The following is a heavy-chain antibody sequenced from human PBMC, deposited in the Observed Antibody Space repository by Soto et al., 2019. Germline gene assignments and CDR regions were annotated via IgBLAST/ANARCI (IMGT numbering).Heavy chain of an antibody. V-gene: IGHV3-11*05. CDR1: GFTFSDYY. CDR3: ARGGVADTYYYYGMDV. D-gene: IGHD6-19*01. J-gene: IGHJ6*02. CDR2: ISSSSSYT. Sequence: QVQLVESGGGLVKPGGSLRLSCAASGFTFSDYYMSWIRQAPGKGLEWVSYISSSSSYTNYADSVKGRFTISRDNAKNSLYLQMNSLRAEDTAVYYCARGGVADTYYYYGMDVWGQGTMVTVSS.